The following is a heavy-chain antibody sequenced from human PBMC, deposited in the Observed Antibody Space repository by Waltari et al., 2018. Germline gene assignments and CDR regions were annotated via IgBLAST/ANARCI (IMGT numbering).Heavy chain of an antibody. CDR2: IIPIFGTA. J-gene: IGHJ6*02. V-gene: IGHV1-69*12. CDR3: ARDIPTTVTTYYYYGMDV. D-gene: IGHD4-4*01. Sequence: QVQLVQSGAEVKKPGSSCKASGGTFSSYAISWARQAPGQGLEWMGGIIPIFGTANYAQKFQGRVTITADESTSTAYMELSSLRSEDTAVYYCARDIPTTVTTYYYYGMDVWGQGTTVTVSS. CDR1: GGTFSSYA.